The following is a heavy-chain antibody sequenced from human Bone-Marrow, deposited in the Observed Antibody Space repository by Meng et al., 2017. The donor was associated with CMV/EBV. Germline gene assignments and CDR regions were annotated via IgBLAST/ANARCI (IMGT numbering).Heavy chain of an antibody. V-gene: IGHV4-61*01. CDR1: GGSVSIGRYY. Sequence: SETLSLTCTVSGGSVSIGRYYWSWIRQPPGKGLEWIGYIYYTGSTNYNPSLKSRVTLSTDTSKNQFSLKLSAVTAADTAVYYCGRGRRYSSGSFSLYFWGQGTLVTVSS. J-gene: IGHJ4*02. CDR2: IYYTGST. CDR3: GRGRRYSSGSFSLYF. D-gene: IGHD6-19*01.